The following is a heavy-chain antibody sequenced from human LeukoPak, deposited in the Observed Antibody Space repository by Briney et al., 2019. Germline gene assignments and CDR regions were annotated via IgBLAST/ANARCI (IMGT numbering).Heavy chain of an antibody. CDR1: GFTFSSYA. CDR2: ISSASGSI. D-gene: IGHD2-2*01. J-gene: IGHJ4*02. Sequence: GGSLRLSCAASGFTFSSYAMNWVRQAPGKGLEWVSYISSASGSIYYADSVKGRFTISRDNPKNSLFLQMNSLRAEDTAVYYCARLPAYCSSTSCYYDYWGQGTLVTVSS. V-gene: IGHV3-48*04. CDR3: ARLPAYCSSTSCYYDY.